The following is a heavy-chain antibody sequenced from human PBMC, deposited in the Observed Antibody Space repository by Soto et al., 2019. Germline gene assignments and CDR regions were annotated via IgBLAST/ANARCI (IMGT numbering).Heavy chain of an antibody. CDR3: AKDRDDYSNYEGPIFDY. Sequence: GGSLRLSCAASGFTFSSYSMNWVRQAPGKGLEWVSSISSSRSYIYYADSVKGRFTISRDNSKNTLYLQMNSLRAEDTAVYYCAKDRDDYSNYEGPIFDYRGQGTLVTVSS. D-gene: IGHD4-4*01. CDR1: GFTFSSYS. V-gene: IGHV3-21*01. J-gene: IGHJ4*02. CDR2: ISSSRSYI.